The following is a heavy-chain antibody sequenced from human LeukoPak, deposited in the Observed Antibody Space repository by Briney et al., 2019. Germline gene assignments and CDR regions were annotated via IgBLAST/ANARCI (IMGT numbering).Heavy chain of an antibody. CDR3: AKRGVVIRVILVGFHKEAYYFDS. CDR1: GITLSNYG. Sequence: GGSLRLSCAVSGITLSNYGMSWVRQAPGKGLEWVAGISDSGGRTNYADSVKGWFTISRDNPKNTLYLQMNSLRAEDTAVYFCAKRGVVIRVILVGFHKEAYYFDSWGQGALVTVSP. CDR2: ISDSGGRT. D-gene: IGHD3-22*01. J-gene: IGHJ4*02. V-gene: IGHV3-23*01.